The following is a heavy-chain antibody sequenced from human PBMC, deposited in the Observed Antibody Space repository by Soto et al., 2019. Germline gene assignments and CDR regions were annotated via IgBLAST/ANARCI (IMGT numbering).Heavy chain of an antibody. CDR2: IYYSGST. J-gene: IGHJ4*02. Sequence: SETLSLTCTVSGGSISSSSYYWGWIRQPPGKGLEWIGSIYYSGSTYYNPSLKSRVTISVDTSKNQFSLKLSSVTAADTAVYYCARQIYGSGSYYLNYWGQGTLVTVS. CDR3: ARQIYGSGSYYLNY. D-gene: IGHD3-10*01. V-gene: IGHV4-39*01. CDR1: GGSISSSSYY.